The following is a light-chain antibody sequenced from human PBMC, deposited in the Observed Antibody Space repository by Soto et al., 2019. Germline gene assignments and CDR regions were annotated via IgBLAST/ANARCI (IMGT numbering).Light chain of an antibody. V-gene: IGKV3-20*01. CDR1: QSVSSSY. CDR2: GAS. CDR3: QQYGSSPQT. Sequence: IVWSDSPCTLSLSPLERASLSCRSSQSVSSSYLAWYQQEPGQAPRLLIYGASSRATGIPDRFSGSGSGTDFTLTISRLEPEDFAVYYCQQYGSSPQTFGQGTKVDIK. J-gene: IGKJ1*01.